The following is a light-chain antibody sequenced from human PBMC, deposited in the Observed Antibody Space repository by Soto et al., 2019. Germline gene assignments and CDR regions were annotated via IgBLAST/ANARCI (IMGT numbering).Light chain of an antibody. Sequence: EVVMTQSPATLSVFPGERVTLSCRASQSVSTSLAWYQQKPGQAPRLLIYSASTRATGIPARFSGSGSGTEFTLTISSLESEEFAVYYCQQYINGYTFGQGTKLDIK. J-gene: IGKJ2*01. CDR1: QSVSTS. V-gene: IGKV3-15*01. CDR2: SAS. CDR3: QQYINGYT.